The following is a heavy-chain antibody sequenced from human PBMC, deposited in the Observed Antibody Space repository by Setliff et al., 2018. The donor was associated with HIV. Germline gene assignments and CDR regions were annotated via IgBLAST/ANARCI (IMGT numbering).Heavy chain of an antibody. Sequence: SETLSLTCTVSGGSISSYYWSWIRQPPGKGLEWIGYIYYSGITNYNPSLKSRVTISVDTSKNQFSLKLNSVTAADTAVYYCARGVRGYGEIRYFFYYYYMDVWGKGTTVTVSS. V-gene: IGHV4-59*01. CDR2: IYYSGIT. CDR3: ARGVRGYGEIRYFFYYYYMDV. D-gene: IGHD3-9*01. CDR1: GGSISSYY. J-gene: IGHJ6*03.